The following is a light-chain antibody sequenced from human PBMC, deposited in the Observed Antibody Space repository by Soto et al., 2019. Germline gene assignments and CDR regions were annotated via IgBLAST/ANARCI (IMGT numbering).Light chain of an antibody. Sequence: EIVMTQSPATLSVSPGDSATLSCRASQSVTSNLAWYQHKPGQAPRLLIYSSSTRAAGIPARFGGSGSGTDFTLTISRLEPEDFAVYYCQQFSSYPLTFGGGTKVDIK. CDR3: QQFSSYPLT. CDR2: SSS. CDR1: QSVTSN. V-gene: IGKV3-15*01. J-gene: IGKJ4*01.